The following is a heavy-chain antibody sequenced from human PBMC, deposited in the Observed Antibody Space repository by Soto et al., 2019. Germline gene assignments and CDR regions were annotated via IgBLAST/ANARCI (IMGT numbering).Heavy chain of an antibody. CDR2: IIPILGIA. CDR3: ARAVGYSYEYYFDY. J-gene: IGHJ4*02. Sequence: QVQLVQSGAEVKKPGSSVKVSCKASGGTFSSYTISWVRQAPGQGLEWMGRIIPILGIANYAQKFQGRVTXXAXKXXSTAYMELSSLRSEDTAVYYCARAVGYSYEYYFDYWGQGTLVTVSS. CDR1: GGTFSSYT. V-gene: IGHV1-69*02. D-gene: IGHD5-18*01.